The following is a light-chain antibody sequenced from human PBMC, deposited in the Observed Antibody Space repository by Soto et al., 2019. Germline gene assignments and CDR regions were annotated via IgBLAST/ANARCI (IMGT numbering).Light chain of an antibody. CDR2: AAS. V-gene: IGKV1-8*01. CDR1: QGISSY. CDR3: QQYYSYPPT. Sequence: AIRMTQSPSSFSASTGDRVTITCRASQGISSYLAWYQQKTGKAPKLLIYAASTLQSGVPSRFSGSGSGTDVTLTISCLQSEDFATYYCQQYYSYPPTFGQGTKVEIK. J-gene: IGKJ1*01.